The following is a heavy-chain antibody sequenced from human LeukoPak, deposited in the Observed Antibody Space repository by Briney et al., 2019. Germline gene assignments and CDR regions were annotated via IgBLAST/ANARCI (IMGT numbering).Heavy chain of an antibody. CDR1: GGSISSSSYY. D-gene: IGHD6-13*01. CDR3: ARGGGGIRGSWSFDV. Sequence: SETLSLTCTVSGGSISSSSYYWGWIRQPPGKGLEWIGSIYYSGSTYYNPSLKSRVTISLDQSQNQFSLILTSVTAADTAVYYCARGGGGIRGSWSFDVWGQGTLVTVSS. V-gene: IGHV4-39*07. J-gene: IGHJ4*02. CDR2: IYYSGST.